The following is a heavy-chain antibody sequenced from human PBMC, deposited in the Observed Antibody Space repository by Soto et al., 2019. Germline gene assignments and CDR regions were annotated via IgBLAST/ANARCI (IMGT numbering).Heavy chain of an antibody. CDR2: VYYGGRS. J-gene: IGHJ4*02. D-gene: IGHD4-17*01. CDR1: GGSVTNSSYY. Sequence: LSLTCTVSGGSVTNSSYYWGWIRQSPGKGLEWIGSVYYGGRSYSKSSVKSRVTISVDTSKNRFSLSLNSVTASDTAVYFCVSQRTTVPTQAYFDYWGPGALVNVSS. V-gene: IGHV4-39*01. CDR3: VSQRTTVPTQAYFDY.